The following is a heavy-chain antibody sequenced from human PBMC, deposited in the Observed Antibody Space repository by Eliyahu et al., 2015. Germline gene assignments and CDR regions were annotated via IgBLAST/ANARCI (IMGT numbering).Heavy chain of an antibody. Sequence: QVQLQESGPGLVKPSETLSLTCTVSGGSISSYYWSWIRQPPGKGLEWIGYILTRGGTHYNPSLKSRVTISVDTSKNQFSLKLSSVTAADTAVYYCARLQLEELSMDVWGQGTTVTVSS. V-gene: IGHV4-4*09. CDR2: ILTRGGT. CDR1: GGSISSYY. J-gene: IGHJ6*02. D-gene: IGHD6-13*01. CDR3: ARLQLEELSMDV.